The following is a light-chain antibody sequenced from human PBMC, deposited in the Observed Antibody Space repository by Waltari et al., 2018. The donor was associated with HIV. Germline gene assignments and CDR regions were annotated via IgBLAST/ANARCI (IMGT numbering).Light chain of an antibody. CDR1: SSNIGNTY. Sequence: QSVLTQPPSVSAAPGQTVTISCSGSSSNIGNTYVTWYQQLPGTAPKLLVYDSNKRPSRIPDRFSGSKSGTSGTLAITGLQTGDEADYYCGTWDSSLSAWVFGGGTKLTVL. CDR2: DSN. CDR3: GTWDSSLSAWV. V-gene: IGLV1-51*01. J-gene: IGLJ3*02.